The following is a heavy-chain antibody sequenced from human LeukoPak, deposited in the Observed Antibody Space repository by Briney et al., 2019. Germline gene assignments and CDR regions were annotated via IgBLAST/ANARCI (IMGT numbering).Heavy chain of an antibody. CDR2: IYSDDST. J-gene: IGHJ4*02. V-gene: IGHV3-53*01. D-gene: IGHD2-8*01. CDR1: GLTVSSNY. Sequence: GGSLRLSCAASGLTVSSNYMSWVRQAPGKGLEWASVIYSDDSTYYADSVKGRFTISRDNSKNTLYLQMNSLRAEDTAVYYCARGTRALSLYYFDFWGQGTLVTVSS. CDR3: ARGTRALSLYYFDF.